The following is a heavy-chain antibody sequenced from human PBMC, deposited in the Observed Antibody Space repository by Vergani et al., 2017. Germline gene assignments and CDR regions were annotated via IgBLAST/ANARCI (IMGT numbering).Heavy chain of an antibody. D-gene: IGHD2-8*01. CDR2: IYYSGST. J-gene: IGHJ4*02. CDR3: ARGRKWPNVRAPFDY. V-gene: IGHV4-61*10. Sequence: QVQLQESGPGLVKPSETLSLTCTVSGGSVSSGSYYWSWIRKPAGKGLEWIGYIYYSGSTNYNPSLKSRVTISVETSKNQFSLKLSSVTAADTAVYYCARGRKWPNVRAPFDYWGQGTLVTVSS. CDR1: GGSVSSGSYY.